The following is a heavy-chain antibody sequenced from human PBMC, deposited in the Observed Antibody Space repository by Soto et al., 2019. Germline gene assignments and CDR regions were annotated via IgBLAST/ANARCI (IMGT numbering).Heavy chain of an antibody. V-gene: IGHV4-31*03. CDR1: GGSISSGGYY. CDR2: IYYSGST. J-gene: IGHJ4*02. D-gene: IGHD6-6*01. CDR3: AREGYSSSSGLIDY. Sequence: PSETLSLTCTVSGGSISSGGYYWRCIRQHPGKGLEWIGYIYYSGSTYYNPSLKSRVTISVDTSKNQFSLKLSSVTAADTAVYYCAREGYSSSSGLIDYWGQGTLVTVSS.